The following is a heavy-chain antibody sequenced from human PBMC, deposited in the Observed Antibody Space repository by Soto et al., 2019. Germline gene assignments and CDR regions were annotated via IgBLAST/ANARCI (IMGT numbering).Heavy chain of an antibody. V-gene: IGHV3-23*01. D-gene: IGHD3-22*01. CDR2: ISGRGGGT. CDR1: GFTFRNQD. J-gene: IGHJ4*02. Sequence: EVQLLESGGGLVQPGGSLRLTCVGSGFTFRNQDMRWVRQAPGKGLEWVSGISGRGGGTYYADSVKGRFTISRDNSKNTLDRQMNNLRVNDTAVYYCAKDRQFRSYYESAGHYNDWGQVTLVTVSS. CDR3: AKDRQFRSYYESAGHYND.